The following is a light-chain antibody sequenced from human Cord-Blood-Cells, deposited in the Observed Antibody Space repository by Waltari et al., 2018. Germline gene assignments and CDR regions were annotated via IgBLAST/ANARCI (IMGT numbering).Light chain of an antibody. CDR2: GAS. Sequence: EIVMTQSPATLSVSLGDRATLSCRDSQSVSSNLAWYPQKPGQAPRLLIYGASTRSTGIPARFSGSVSGTEFTLTISSLHSEDLAVYYCQQYNNWPLTFGPGTKVDIK. CDR3: QQYNNWPLT. V-gene: IGKV3-15*01. J-gene: IGKJ3*01. CDR1: QSVSSN.